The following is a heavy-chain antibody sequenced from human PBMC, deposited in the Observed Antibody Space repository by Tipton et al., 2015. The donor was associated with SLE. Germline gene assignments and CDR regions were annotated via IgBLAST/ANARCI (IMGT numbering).Heavy chain of an antibody. D-gene: IGHD4-23*01. J-gene: IGHJ4*02. V-gene: IGHV4-59*01. Sequence: TLSLTCTVSGGSISSYYWSWIRQPPGKGLEWIGYIYYSGSTNYNPPPKSRVTISVDTSKNQFSLKLSSVTAADTAVYYCAREGDGNSYDYWGQGTLVTVSS. CDR1: GGSISSYY. CDR2: IYYSGST. CDR3: AREGDGNSYDY.